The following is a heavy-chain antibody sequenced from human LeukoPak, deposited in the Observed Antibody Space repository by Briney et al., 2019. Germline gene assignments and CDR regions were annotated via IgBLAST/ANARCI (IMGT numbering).Heavy chain of an antibody. CDR3: AKPLHYYYSNAAWYFDL. CDR2: IRYDGSNK. V-gene: IGHV3-30*02. J-gene: IGHJ2*01. D-gene: IGHD3-22*01. CDR1: GFTFSSYG. Sequence: WGSLRLSCAASGFTFSSYGMHWVRQAPGKGLEWVAFIRYDGSNKYYADSVKGRFTISRDNSKNTLYLQMNSLRADDTAVYYCAKPLHYYYSNAAWYFDLWGRGTLVTVSS.